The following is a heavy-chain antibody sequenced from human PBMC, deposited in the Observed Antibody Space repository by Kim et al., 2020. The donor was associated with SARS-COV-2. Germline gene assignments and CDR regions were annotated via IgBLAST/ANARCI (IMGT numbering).Heavy chain of an antibody. CDR2: IIPIFGTA. D-gene: IGHD2-8*02. J-gene: IGHJ4*02. CDR1: GGTFSSYA. Sequence: SVKVSCKASGGTFSSYAISWVRQAPGQGLEWMGGIIPIFGTANYAQKFQGRVTITADESTSTAYMELSSLRSEDTAVYYCARGCSCSRLDYCTGGVCPFDYWGQGTLVTVSS. CDR3: ARGCSCSRLDYCTGGVCPFDY. V-gene: IGHV1-69*13.